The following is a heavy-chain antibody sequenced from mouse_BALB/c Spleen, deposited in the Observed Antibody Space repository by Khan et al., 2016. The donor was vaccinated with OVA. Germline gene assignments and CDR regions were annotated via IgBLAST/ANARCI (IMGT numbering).Heavy chain of an antibody. Sequence: VQLKESGPGLVKPSQSLSLTCTVTGYSITTDYAWNWLRQFPGNKLEWMGFISYSGNTKYNPSLKSRISSIRDTSKNQFFLLLKFVTTEDKARYYCARVYGGDFDYWGQGTTLTVSS. V-gene: IGHV3-2*02. J-gene: IGHJ2*01. CDR1: GYSITTDYA. CDR3: ARVYGGDFDY. CDR2: ISYSGNT. D-gene: IGHD1-1*01.